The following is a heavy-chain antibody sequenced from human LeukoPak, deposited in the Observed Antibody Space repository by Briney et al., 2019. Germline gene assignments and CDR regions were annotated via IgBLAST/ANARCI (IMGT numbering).Heavy chain of an antibody. CDR2: ISGSGGST. D-gene: IGHD2-21*01. CDR1: GFTFSSYA. Sequence: TGGSLRLSCAASGFTFSSYAMSWVRQAPGKGLEWVSAISGSGGSTYYADSVKGRFTISRDNSKNTLYLQMNSLRAEDTAVYYCAKDIEVTTHFYYYYYGMDVWGQGTTVTVSS. CDR3: AKDIEVTTHFYYYYYGMDV. V-gene: IGHV3-23*01. J-gene: IGHJ6*02.